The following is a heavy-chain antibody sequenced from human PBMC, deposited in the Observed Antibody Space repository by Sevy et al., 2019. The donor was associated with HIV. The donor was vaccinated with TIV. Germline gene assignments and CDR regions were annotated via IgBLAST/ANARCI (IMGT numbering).Heavy chain of an antibody. V-gene: IGHV4-39*01. CDR3: ARRYYTDSSGPRSD. CDR2: IYYSGNT. CDR1: GGSISSSTYY. D-gene: IGHD3-22*01. J-gene: IGHJ4*02. Sequence: SETLSLTCTVSGGSISSSTYYWGWVRQPPGKGLEWIGSIYYSGNTYYNPSLKSRVSMSVDTSKNQFSLKLSSVTAADTAVYYCARRYYTDSSGPRSDWGQGTLVTVSS.